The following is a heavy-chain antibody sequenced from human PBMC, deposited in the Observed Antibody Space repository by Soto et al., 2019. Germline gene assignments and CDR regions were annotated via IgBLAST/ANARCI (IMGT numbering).Heavy chain of an antibody. Sequence: GGSLRLSCAASGFTFRGNWMTWVRQAPGKGLECVANINKDGSNHYLADSVKGRFTISRDISNDTLYLQMHSLKTEDTAVYYCAKDRISLWFGESTHYGMDVWGQGTTVTVSS. D-gene: IGHD3-10*01. CDR2: INKDGSNH. CDR3: AKDRISLWFGESTHYGMDV. V-gene: IGHV3-7*01. CDR1: GFTFRGNW. J-gene: IGHJ6*02.